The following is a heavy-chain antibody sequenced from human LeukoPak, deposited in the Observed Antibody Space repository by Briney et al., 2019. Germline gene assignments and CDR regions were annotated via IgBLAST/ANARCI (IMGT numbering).Heavy chain of an antibody. CDR2: ISYDGSNK. Sequence: PGGSLRLSCAASGFTFSSYAMHWVRQAPGKGLEWVAVISYDGSNKYYADSVKGRFTISRDNSKNTLYLQMNSLRAEDTAVYYCAKDREYQLLPGNWFDPWGQGTLVTVSS. D-gene: IGHD2-2*01. CDR1: GFTFSSYA. J-gene: IGHJ5*02. CDR3: AKDREYQLLPGNWFDP. V-gene: IGHV3-30-3*01.